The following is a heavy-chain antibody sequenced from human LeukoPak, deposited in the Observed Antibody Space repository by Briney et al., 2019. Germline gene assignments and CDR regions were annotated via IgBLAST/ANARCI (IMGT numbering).Heavy chain of an antibody. D-gene: IGHD3-22*01. CDR2: LYSGGTT. V-gene: IGHV3-53*01. CDR3: AGRYDSSGYPLH. J-gene: IGHJ4*02. Sequence: PSETLSLTCTVSGGSISSSSYYWGWIRQPPGKGLEWVSVLYSGGTTYYADSVKGRFTISRDNSRNTLYLQMNSLRAEDTAVYYCAGRYDSSGYPLHWGQGTLVTVSS. CDR1: GGSISSSSYY.